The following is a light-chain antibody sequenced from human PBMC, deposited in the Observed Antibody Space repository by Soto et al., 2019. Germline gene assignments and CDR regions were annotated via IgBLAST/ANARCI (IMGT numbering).Light chain of an antibody. CDR2: STS. J-gene: IGKJ4*01. Sequence: AIQMTQSPSSLSASVGDRVTITCRASQGIRNDLGWYQQKPGKAPKVLIYSTSSLQSGVPSRFSGSGSGTDFTLTISSLQPEDFAPYYCLRDYNYPLTFGGGTKVEIK. CDR1: QGIRND. CDR3: LRDYNYPLT. V-gene: IGKV1-6*01.